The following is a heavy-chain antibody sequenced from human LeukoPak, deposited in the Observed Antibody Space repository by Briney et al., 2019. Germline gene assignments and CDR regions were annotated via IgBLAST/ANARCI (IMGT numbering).Heavy chain of an antibody. D-gene: IGHD3-16*01. CDR2: ISGSGGST. J-gene: IGHJ4*02. CDR1: GFTFSSYA. CDR3: ARDPPSRGTRYFDY. Sequence: GGSLRLSCAASGFTFSSYAMSWVRQAPGKGLEWVSAISGSGGSTYYADSVKGRFTVSRDNAKNSLYLQMDSLRVEDTAVYYCARDPPSRGTRYFDYWGQGILVTVSP. V-gene: IGHV3-23*01.